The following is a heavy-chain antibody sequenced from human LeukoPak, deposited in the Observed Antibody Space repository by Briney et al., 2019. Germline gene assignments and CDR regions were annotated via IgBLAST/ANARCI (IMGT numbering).Heavy chain of an antibody. V-gene: IGHV1-2*02. Sequence: ASVKVSCKASGYTFTGYYMHWVRQAPGQGLEWMGWINPNSGGTNYAQKFQGRVTMTRDTSISTAYMELSRLRSDDTAVYYCATASPVLLWFGELGPLDIWGQGTMVTVSS. D-gene: IGHD3-10*01. CDR1: GYTFTGYY. CDR3: ATASPVLLWFGELGPLDI. CDR2: INPNSGGT. J-gene: IGHJ3*02.